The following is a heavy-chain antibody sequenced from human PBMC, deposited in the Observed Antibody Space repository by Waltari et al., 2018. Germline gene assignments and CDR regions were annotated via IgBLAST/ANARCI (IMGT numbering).Heavy chain of an antibody. D-gene: IGHD3-3*01. J-gene: IGHJ6*03. Sequence: QVQLQQWGAGLLKPSETLSLTCAVYGGSFGDYHWRWIRQPPGKGQAWIGEINQSGTTNYNPSLKSRITVSKDTSKSQFSLRLSSMTAADTAVYYCARLKRRPNYDFWSGHKNYYFYYMDVWGKGTTVTVSS. CDR2: INQSGTT. CDR3: ARLKRRPNYDFWSGHKNYYFYYMDV. CDR1: GGSFGDYH. V-gene: IGHV4-34*01.